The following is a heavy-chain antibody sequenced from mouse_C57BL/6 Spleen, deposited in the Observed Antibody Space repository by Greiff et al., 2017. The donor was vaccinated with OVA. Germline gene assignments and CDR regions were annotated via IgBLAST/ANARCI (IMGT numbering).Heavy chain of an antibody. CDR2: ISGGGGNT. Sequence: EVKLVESGGGLVKPGGSLKLSCAASGFTFSSYTMSWVRQTPEQRLEWVATISGGGGNTYYPDSVKGRFTISRDNAKNTLYLQMSSLRSEDTALYYCARQGDYYVFDYWGQGTTLTVSS. D-gene: IGHD2-1*01. J-gene: IGHJ2*01. CDR3: ARQGDYYVFDY. V-gene: IGHV5-9*01. CDR1: GFTFSSYT.